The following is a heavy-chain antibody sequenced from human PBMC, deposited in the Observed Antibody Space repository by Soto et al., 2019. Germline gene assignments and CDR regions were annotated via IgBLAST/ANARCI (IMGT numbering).Heavy chain of an antibody. CDR1: GFTFSNSW. CDR3: ARDPAWGSLDY. J-gene: IGHJ4*02. CDR2: INPVESEK. D-gene: IGHD7-27*01. V-gene: IGHV3-7*01. Sequence: PGVSLRLSCAASGFTFSNSWMSWVRQAPGKGLEWVADINPVESEKYYVGSVKGRFTVSRDNAKNSLYLQMNSLRVEDTALYYCARDPAWGSLDYWGLGTLVTVSS.